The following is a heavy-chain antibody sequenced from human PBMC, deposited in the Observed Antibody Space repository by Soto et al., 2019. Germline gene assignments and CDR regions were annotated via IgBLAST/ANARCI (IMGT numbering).Heavy chain of an antibody. CDR3: ARGIGRPEAPMVVAALAFDY. Sequence: HPGGSLRLSCAVSGFTFSSYEMNWVRQAPGKGLEWVSYISSSGSTIYYADSVKGRFTISRDNAKNSLYLQMNSLRAEDTAVYYCARGIGRPEAPMVVAALAFDYWGQGTLVTVSS. CDR1: GFTFSSYE. CDR2: ISSSGSTI. V-gene: IGHV3-48*03. D-gene: IGHD2-15*01. J-gene: IGHJ4*02.